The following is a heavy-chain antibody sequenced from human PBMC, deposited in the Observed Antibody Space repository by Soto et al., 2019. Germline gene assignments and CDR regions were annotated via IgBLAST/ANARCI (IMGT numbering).Heavy chain of an antibody. D-gene: IGHD5-12*01. Sequence: SETLSLTCTVSGASISNGGYYWSWIHQQPGKGLEWIGYIFYSGRTYYNPSLKSRVSISVDTSKNQFSLKLSSVTAADTAVYYCASSSRDGYNAVDYWGQGTLVTVSS. V-gene: IGHV4-31*03. CDR2: IFYSGRT. CDR1: GASISNGGYY. CDR3: ASSSRDGYNAVDY. J-gene: IGHJ4*02.